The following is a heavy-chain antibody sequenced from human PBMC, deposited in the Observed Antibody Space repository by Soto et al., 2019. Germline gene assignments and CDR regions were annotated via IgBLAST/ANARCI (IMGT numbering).Heavy chain of an antibody. Sequence: SDTLSLTCTVSGGSISSSSYYWGWIRQPPGKGLEWIGSIYYSGSTYYNPSLKSRVTISVDTSKNQFSLKLSSVTAADTAVYYCAREARPGNDYYYGMDVWGKGTTVT. J-gene: IGHJ6*04. CDR1: GGSISSSSYY. CDR3: AREARPGNDYYYGMDV. V-gene: IGHV4-39*02. CDR2: IYYSGST. D-gene: IGHD6-6*01.